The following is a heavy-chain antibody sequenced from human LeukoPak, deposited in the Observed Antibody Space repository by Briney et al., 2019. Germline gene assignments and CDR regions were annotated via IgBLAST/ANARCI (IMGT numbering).Heavy chain of an antibody. CDR2: IYYSGST. CDR1: GGSISSGDYY. D-gene: IGHD3-16*01. V-gene: IGHV4-30-4*01. CDR3: ARVTLHRMPDYDY. Sequence: NPSETLSLTCTVSGGSISSGDYYWSWIRQPPGKGLEWIGYIYYSGSTYYNPSLKSRVTISVDTSKNQFSLKLSSVTAADTAVYYCARVTLHRMPDYDYWGQGTLVTVSS. J-gene: IGHJ4*02.